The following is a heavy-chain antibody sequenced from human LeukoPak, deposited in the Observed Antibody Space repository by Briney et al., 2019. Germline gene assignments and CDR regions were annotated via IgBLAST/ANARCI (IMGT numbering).Heavy chain of an antibody. V-gene: IGHV3-23*01. CDR2: ISGSGGST. D-gene: IGHD5-24*01. J-gene: IGHJ6*03. CDR3: AKSPVATIGAAYYYYYMDV. Sequence: GGSLRLSCAASGFTFSSYALSWVRQAPGKGLEWVSAISGSGGSTYYADSVKGRFTISRDNSKNTLYLQMNSPRAEDTAVYYCAKSPVATIGAAYYYYYMDVWGKGTTVTVSS. CDR1: GFTFSSYA.